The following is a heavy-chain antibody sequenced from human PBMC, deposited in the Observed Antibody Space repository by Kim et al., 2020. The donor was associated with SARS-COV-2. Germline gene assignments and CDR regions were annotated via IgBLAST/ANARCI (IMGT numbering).Heavy chain of an antibody. D-gene: IGHD2-2*03. CDR3: AKDLGYCSSSVCYPPYGLHV. CDR1: GFTFSTFA. V-gene: IGHV3-23*01. Sequence: GGSLRLSCAASGFTFSTFAMSWVRQAPGKGLEWVSDISDSGTNTHYADSVKGRFTVSRDNAENTLYLQMNSLRAEDTAVYYCAKDLGYCSSSVCYPPYGLHVWGPGTTVTVSS. J-gene: IGHJ6*02. CDR2: ISDSGTNT.